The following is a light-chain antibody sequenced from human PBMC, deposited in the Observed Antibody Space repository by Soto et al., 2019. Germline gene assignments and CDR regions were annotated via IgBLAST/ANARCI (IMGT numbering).Light chain of an antibody. CDR3: QQYNNWPYT. CDR1: QSVGGN. CDR2: YAS. Sequence: ETVITQPPATLSVSPGDRATLSCWASQSVGGNLAWYQQKPGQAPRLLIYYASTRATGVPARFSGSGSGTDFTLTITGLQSEDFAVYSCQQYNNWPYTFGQGTKVDIK. V-gene: IGKV3-15*01. J-gene: IGKJ2*01.